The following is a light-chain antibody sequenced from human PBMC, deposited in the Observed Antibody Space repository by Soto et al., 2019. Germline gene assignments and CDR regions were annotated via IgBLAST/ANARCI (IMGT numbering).Light chain of an antibody. CDR3: QQRSNWPPVIT. Sequence: EIVLTQSPATLSLSPGERATLSCRASQSFSSYLAWYQQKPGQAPRLLIYDASKRATGIPARFSGRGSGTDFTLTISSLEPEDFAVYYCQQRSNWPPVITFGQGTRLENK. J-gene: IGKJ5*01. V-gene: IGKV3-11*01. CDR2: DAS. CDR1: QSFSSY.